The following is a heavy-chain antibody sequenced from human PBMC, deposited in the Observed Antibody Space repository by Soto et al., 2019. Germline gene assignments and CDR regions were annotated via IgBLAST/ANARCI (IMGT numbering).Heavy chain of an antibody. CDR3: ARETPSAAAAYYYYGLDV. CDR2: IIPVFGTA. J-gene: IGHJ6*02. D-gene: IGHD6-13*01. Sequence: VASVKVSCKVSGGTFSSYFINWVRQAPGQGLEWVGGIIPVFGTASYAEKFQGRVTITADESTSTTYMELSRLGSDDTAVYYCARETPSAAAAYYYYGLDVWGQGTTVTVSS. V-gene: IGHV1-69*13. CDR1: GGTFSSYF.